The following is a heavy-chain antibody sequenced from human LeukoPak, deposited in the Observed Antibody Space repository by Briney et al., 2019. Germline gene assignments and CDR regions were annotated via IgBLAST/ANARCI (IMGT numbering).Heavy chain of an antibody. J-gene: IGHJ4*02. CDR2: IYYSGIT. D-gene: IGHD6-13*01. CDR3: AGSPGYSSSWPFDY. CDR1: GGSISSYY. V-gene: IGHV4-59*01. Sequence: SETLSLTCTVSGGSISSYYWSWIRQPPGKGLEWIWYIYYSGITNYNPSLKSRVTISVDTSKNQFSLKLSSVTAADTAVYYCAGSPGYSSSWPFDYWGQGTLVTVPS.